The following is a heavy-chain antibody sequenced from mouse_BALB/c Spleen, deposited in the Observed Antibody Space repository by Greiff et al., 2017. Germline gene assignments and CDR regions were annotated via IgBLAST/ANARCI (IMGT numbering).Heavy chain of an antibody. CDR2: ISSGGSYT. J-gene: IGHJ4*01. CDR3: ARQGDYDGYYYYAMDY. CDR1: GFTFSSYG. D-gene: IGHD2-3*01. V-gene: IGHV5-6*01. Sequence: EVKVVESGGDLVKPGGSLKLSCAASGFTFSSYGMSWVRQTPDKRLEWVATISSGGSYTYYPDSVKGRFTISRDNAKNTLYLQMSSLKSEDTAMYYCARQGDYDGYYYYAMDYWGQGTSVTVSS.